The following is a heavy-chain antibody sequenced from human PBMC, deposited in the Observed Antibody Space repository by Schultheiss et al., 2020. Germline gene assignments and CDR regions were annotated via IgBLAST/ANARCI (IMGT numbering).Heavy chain of an antibody. Sequence: GGSLRLSCAASGFTFSSSGIHWVRQAPGKGLEWVAVISYDGSKKYYADSVKGRFTISRDNSKNTVYLQMNSLRPEDTAVYYCAKDRIGWELYFDYWGQGTLVTGSS. CDR2: ISYDGSKK. V-gene: IGHV3-30*18. J-gene: IGHJ4*02. D-gene: IGHD1-26*01. CDR1: GFTFSSSG. CDR3: AKDRIGWELYFDY.